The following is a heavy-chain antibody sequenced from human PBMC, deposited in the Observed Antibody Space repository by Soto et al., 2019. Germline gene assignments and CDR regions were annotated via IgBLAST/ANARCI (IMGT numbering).Heavy chain of an antibody. V-gene: IGHV4-59*01. CDR3: ARAHREVGATNFDY. CDR2: IYYSGST. Sequence: SETLSLTCTVSGGSISSYYWSWIRQPPGKGLEWIGYIYYSGSTNYNPSLKSRVTISVDTSKNQFSLILSSVTAADTAVYYCARAHREVGATNFDYWGQGTLVTVSS. D-gene: IGHD1-26*01. J-gene: IGHJ4*02. CDR1: GGSISSYY.